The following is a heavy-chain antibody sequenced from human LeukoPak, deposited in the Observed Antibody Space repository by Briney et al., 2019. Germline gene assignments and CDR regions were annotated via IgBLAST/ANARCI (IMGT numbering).Heavy chain of an antibody. J-gene: IGHJ4*02. V-gene: IGHV3-21*01. CDR2: ISTSSSYI. CDR3: ARASRIAVAGESY. Sequence: PRGSLRLSCAASGFTFSSYSMNWVRQAPGKWLEWVSSISTSSSYIYYADSVKGRFIISRDNAKNSLYLQMNSLTAEDTAVYYCARASRIAVAGESYWGQGTLVTVSS. CDR1: GFTFSSYS. D-gene: IGHD6-19*01.